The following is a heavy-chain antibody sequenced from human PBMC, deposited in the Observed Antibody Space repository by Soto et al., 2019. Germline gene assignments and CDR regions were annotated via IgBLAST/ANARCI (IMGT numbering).Heavy chain of an antibody. J-gene: IGHJ6*02. D-gene: IGHD2-21*02. Sequence: SLRLSCAASGFTFGTYTMNWVRQAPGKGLEWVSSIGTSSSYIYYADSVRGRFTISRDNAKDSLYLQMSSLRAEDTAVYYCARVMCGDCSTYYYYSMDVWGQGTTVTVSS. CDR1: GFTFGTYT. V-gene: IGHV3-21*01. CDR2: IGTSSSYI. CDR3: ARVMCGDCSTYYYYSMDV.